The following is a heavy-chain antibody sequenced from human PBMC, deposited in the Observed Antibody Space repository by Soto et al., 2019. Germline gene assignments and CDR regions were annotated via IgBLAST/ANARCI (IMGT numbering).Heavy chain of an antibody. J-gene: IGHJ5*02. CDR3: ARLYNWFDP. CDR1: GGSISSYY. CDR2: IYYSGST. Sequence: SETLSLTCTVSGGSISSYYWSWIRQPPGKGLEWIGYIYYSGSTNYNPSLKSRVTISIDTSKNQFSLKLSSVTAADTAVYYCARLYNWFDPWGKGTLVTVSS. V-gene: IGHV4-59*08.